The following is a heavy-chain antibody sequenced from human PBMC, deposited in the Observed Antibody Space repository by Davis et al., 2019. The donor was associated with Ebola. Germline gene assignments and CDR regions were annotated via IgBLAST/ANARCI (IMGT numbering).Heavy chain of an antibody. Sequence: GESLKISCAASGFTFSSYEMNWVRQAPGKGLEWVSYISSSGSTIYYADSVKGRFTISRDNAKNSLYLQMNSLRAEDTAVYYCARGQGRYYYYGMDVWGQGTTVTVSS. CDR2: ISSSGSTI. V-gene: IGHV3-48*03. CDR1: GFTFSSYE. CDR3: ARGQGRYYYYGMDV. J-gene: IGHJ6*02.